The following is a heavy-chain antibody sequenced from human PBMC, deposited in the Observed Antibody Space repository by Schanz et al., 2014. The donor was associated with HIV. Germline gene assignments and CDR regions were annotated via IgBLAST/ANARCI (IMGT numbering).Heavy chain of an antibody. J-gene: IGHJ4*02. CDR3: AKRIIFGVVFPANFDY. Sequence: VQLVESGGSLVQPGRSLRLSCAASKFTFTDYAMHWVRQAPGKGLEWVSGISWNSGRVAYADSVKGRFTISRDISKNTLYLQMNSLRAEDTAVYYCAKRIIFGVVFPANFDYWGQGTLVTVSS. D-gene: IGHD3-3*01. V-gene: IGHV3-9*01. CDR1: KFTFTDYA. CDR2: ISWNSGRV.